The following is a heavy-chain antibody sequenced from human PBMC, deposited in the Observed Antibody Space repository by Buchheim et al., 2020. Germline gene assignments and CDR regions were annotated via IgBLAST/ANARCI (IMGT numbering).Heavy chain of an antibody. Sequence: QITLKESGPTLVKPTQTLTLTCTFSGFSLSTSGVGVGWIRQPPGKALEWLALIYWDDDKRYSPSLKSRLTITKDTSKNQVVLTMTNMDPVDTATYYCAHSGDRDYYDSSGYYNSFDYWGQGTL. CDR3: AHSGDRDYYDSSGYYNSFDY. V-gene: IGHV2-5*02. J-gene: IGHJ4*02. CDR1: GFSLSTSGVG. CDR2: IYWDDDK. D-gene: IGHD3-22*01.